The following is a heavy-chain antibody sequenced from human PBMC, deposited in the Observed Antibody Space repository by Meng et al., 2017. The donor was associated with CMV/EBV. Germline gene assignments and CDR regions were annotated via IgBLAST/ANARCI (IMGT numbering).Heavy chain of an antibody. CDR2: MNPNSGNT. J-gene: IGHJ5*02. D-gene: IGHD2-2*01. CDR1: SYD. V-gene: IGHV1-8*01. CDR3: ARGAVVVVPAAGPRRYNWFDP. Sequence: SYDINWVRQATGQGLEWMGWMNPNSGNTGYAQKFQGRVTMTRNTSISTAYMERSSLRSEDTAVYYCARGAVVVVPAAGPRRYNWFDPWGQGTLVTVSS.